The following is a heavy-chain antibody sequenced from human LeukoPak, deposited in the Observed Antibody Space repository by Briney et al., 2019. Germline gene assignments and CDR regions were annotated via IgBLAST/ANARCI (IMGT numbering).Heavy chain of an antibody. D-gene: IGHD2-15*01. J-gene: IGHJ4*02. CDR1: GGSISSYY. Sequence: SETLSLTCTGSGGSISSYYWSWIRQPPGKGLEWIGYIYYSGSTNYNPSLKSRVTISVDTSKNQFSLKLSSVTAADTAVYYCARHETGVLLAFDYWGQGTLVTVSS. CDR2: IYYSGST. CDR3: ARHETGVLLAFDY. V-gene: IGHV4-59*08.